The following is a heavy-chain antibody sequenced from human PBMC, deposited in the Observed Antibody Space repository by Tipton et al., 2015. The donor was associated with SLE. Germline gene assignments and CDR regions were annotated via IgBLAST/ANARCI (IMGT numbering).Heavy chain of an antibody. J-gene: IGHJ4*02. Sequence: LRLSCTDSGCSISSSSYYWGWIRQPTGKGLEWIGSIYYSGSTYYNPSLKSRVTISVDTSKNQFSLKLSSVTAADTAVYYCARHGVGATTDYWGQGTLVTVSS. CDR3: ARHGVGATTDY. CDR2: IYYSGST. CDR1: GCSISSSSYY. D-gene: IGHD1-26*01. V-gene: IGHV4-39*01.